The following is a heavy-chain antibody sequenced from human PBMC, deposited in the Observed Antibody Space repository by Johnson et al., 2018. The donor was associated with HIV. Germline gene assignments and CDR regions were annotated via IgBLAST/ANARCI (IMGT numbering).Heavy chain of an antibody. CDR2: ISYDGSNK. Sequence: QVQVVESGGGVVQPGRSLRLSCAASGFTFNSYAMHWVRQAPGRGLEWVAVISYDGSNKYYADSVKGRFTISRDNSKNTLYLQMNSLRAEDTAVYYCARTGRAVAGTPHAFDIWGQGTMVTVSS. D-gene: IGHD6-19*01. J-gene: IGHJ3*02. V-gene: IGHV3-30-3*01. CDR3: ARTGRAVAGTPHAFDI. CDR1: GFTFNSYA.